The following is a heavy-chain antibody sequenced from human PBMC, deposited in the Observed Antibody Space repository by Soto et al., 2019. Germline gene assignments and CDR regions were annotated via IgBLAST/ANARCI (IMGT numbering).Heavy chain of an antibody. J-gene: IGHJ5*02. CDR1: GYTLTELS. CDR3: ATASVRGLFKGDWFDP. CDR2: FDPEDGET. D-gene: IGHD3-10*01. V-gene: IGHV1-24*01. Sequence: ASVKVSCKVSGYTLTELSMHWVRQAPGKGLEWMGGFDPEDGETIYAQKFQGRVTMTEDTSTDTAYMELSSLRSEDTAVYYCATASVRGLFKGDWFDPWGQGTLVTVSS.